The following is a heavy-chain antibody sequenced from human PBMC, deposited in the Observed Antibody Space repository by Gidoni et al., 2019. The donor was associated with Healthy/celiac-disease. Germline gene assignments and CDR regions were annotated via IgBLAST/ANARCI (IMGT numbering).Heavy chain of an antibody. D-gene: IGHD3-9*01. CDR3: ARTVALLRYFDWSIDY. V-gene: IGHV1-46*01. CDR1: GYTFTSYY. J-gene: IGHJ4*02. Sequence: QVQLVQSGAEVKKPGASVKVSCKASGYTFTSYYMHWVRQAPGQGLEWMGIINPSGGSTSYEQKFQGRVTMTRDTSTSTVYMELSSLRSEDTAVYYCARTVALLRYFDWSIDYWGQGTLVTVSS. CDR2: INPSGGST.